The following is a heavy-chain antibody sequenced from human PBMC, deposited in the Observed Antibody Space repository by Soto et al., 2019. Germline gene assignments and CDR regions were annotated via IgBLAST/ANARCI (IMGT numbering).Heavy chain of an antibody. CDR1: GGSISSVNW. J-gene: IGHJ3*02. CDR3: ARASFCYSSGYWTAGTFDI. CDR2: MHHSGST. D-gene: IGHD3-22*01. Sequence: QVQLQESGPGLVKPSETLSLTCAVSGGSISSVNWWSWVRQPPGKGLEWIGEMHHSGSTNYNPSCKSGVARSVDKSKNLLPLKLSSVTAADTAVDYCARASFCYSSGYWTAGTFDIWGQGTMVTVSS. V-gene: IGHV4-4*02.